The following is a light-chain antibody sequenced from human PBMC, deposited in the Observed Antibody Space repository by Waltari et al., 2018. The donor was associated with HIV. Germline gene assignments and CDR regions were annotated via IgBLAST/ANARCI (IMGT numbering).Light chain of an antibody. CDR1: EAIRSD. J-gene: IGKJ4*01. V-gene: IGKV1-17*01. Sequence: DIQLTQSPSTLSASVGDRVTIFCRTSEAIRSDLAWFQQKPGKAPTRLIFAGSPLQSGVPLRFSGSGSGTQFTLTIRGLQPEDFATYFCQQHNSFPIPFGAGTKV. CDR3: QQHNSFPIP. CDR2: AGS.